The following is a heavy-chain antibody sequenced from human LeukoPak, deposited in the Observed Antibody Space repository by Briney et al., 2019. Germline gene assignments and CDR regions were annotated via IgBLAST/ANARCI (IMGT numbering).Heavy chain of an antibody. V-gene: IGHV1-46*01. J-gene: IGHJ3*02. CDR2: INPSGGST. CDR3: ARTLAYYDSSGYWRGDAFDI. Sequence: GASVKVSCKASGYTFTSYYMHWVRQAPGQGLEWMGIINPSGGSTSYAQKFQGRVTMTRDTSTSTVYMELSSLRSEDTAVYYCARTLAYYDSSGYWRGDAFDIWGQGTMVTVSS. CDR1: GYTFTSYY. D-gene: IGHD3-22*01.